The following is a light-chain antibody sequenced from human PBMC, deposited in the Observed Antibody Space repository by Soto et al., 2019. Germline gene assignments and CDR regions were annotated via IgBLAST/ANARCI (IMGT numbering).Light chain of an antibody. Sequence: DIVMTQSPLSLPVTPGEPASISCRSSQSLLHSNGYNYLDWYLQKPGQSPQLLIYLGSNRASGVHDRFSGSGSGTDFTLKIRRVEAEDVGVYYCMQALQTPITVGQGTRLEIK. CDR1: QSLLHSNGYNY. V-gene: IGKV2-28*01. CDR3: MQALQTPIT. J-gene: IGKJ5*01. CDR2: LGS.